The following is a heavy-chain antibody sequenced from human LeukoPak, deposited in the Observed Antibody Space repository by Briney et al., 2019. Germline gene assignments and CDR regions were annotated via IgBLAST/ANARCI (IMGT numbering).Heavy chain of an antibody. CDR2: INHSGST. CDR1: GGSFSGYY. V-gene: IGHV4-34*01. J-gene: IGHJ4*02. Sequence: KPSETLSLTCAVYGGSFSGYYWSWIRQPPGKGLEWIGEINHSGSTNYNPSLKSRVTISVDTSKNRFSLKLSSVTAADTAVYYCARGLRSRYCSGGSCYWAKNIVATVYFDYWGQGTLVTVSS. D-gene: IGHD2-15*01. CDR3: ARGLRSRYCSGGSCYWAKNIVATVYFDY.